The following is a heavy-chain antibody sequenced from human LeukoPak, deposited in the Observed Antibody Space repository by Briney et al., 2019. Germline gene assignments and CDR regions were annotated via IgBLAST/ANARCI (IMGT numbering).Heavy chain of an antibody. CDR1: GFTFNNYE. CDR3: TREGDSSGWYKFFDY. CDR2: IRSKAYGGTT. D-gene: IGHD6-19*01. J-gene: IGHJ4*02. Sequence: GGSLRLSCAASGFTFNNYEMNWVRQAPGKGLEWVGFIRSKAYGGTTEYAASVKGRFTISRDDSKSIAYLQMNSLKTEDTAVYYCTREGDSSGWYKFFDYWGQGTLVTVSS. V-gene: IGHV3-49*04.